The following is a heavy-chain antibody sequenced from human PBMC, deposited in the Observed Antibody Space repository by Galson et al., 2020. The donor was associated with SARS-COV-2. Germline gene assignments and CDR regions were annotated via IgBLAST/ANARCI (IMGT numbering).Heavy chain of an antibody. CDR3: AKPLGHMIVVVITALDAFDI. D-gene: IGHD3-22*01. CDR1: GFTFSSYA. J-gene: IGHJ3*02. CDR2: ISGSGGST. Sequence: GGSLRLSCAASGFTFSSYAMSWVRQAPGKGLEWVSAISGSGGSTYYADSVKGRFTISRDNSKNTLYLQMNSLRAEDTAVYYCAKPLGHMIVVVITALDAFDIWGQGTMVTVSS. V-gene: IGHV3-23*01.